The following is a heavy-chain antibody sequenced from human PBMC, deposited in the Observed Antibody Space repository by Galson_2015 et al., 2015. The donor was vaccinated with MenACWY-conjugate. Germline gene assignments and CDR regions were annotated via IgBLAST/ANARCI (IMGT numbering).Heavy chain of an antibody. CDR2: ISGSGGST. CDR1: GFTFSNYA. Sequence: SLRLSCAASGFTFSNYAMSWVRQAPGKGLEWVSAISGSGGSTYYADSVKGRFTISRDNSKNTLYLQMNSLKAEDTAVYYCAKGQGTYGPFDNWFDPWGQGTLVTVSS. D-gene: IGHD3-10*01. J-gene: IGHJ5*02. CDR3: AKGQGTYGPFDNWFDP. V-gene: IGHV3-23*01.